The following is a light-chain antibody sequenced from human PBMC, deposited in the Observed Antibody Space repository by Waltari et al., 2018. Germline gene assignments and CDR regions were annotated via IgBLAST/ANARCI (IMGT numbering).Light chain of an antibody. Sequence: QLVLTQSPSASASLRASVKLTCPLSSAHSSYAIACHQQQPEKGPRYLMKLNSDGSHSKGDGIPDRFSGSSSGAERYLTISSLQSEDEADYYCQTWGTGIWVFGGGTKLTVL. CDR3: QTWGTGIWV. CDR2: LNSDGSH. J-gene: IGLJ3*02. CDR1: SAHSSYA. V-gene: IGLV4-69*01.